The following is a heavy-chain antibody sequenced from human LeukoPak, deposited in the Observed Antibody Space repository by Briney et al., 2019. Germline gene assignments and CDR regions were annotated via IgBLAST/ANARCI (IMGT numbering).Heavy chain of an antibody. CDR2: MNPNSGNT. D-gene: IGHD1-26*01. V-gene: IGHV1-8*03. J-gene: IGHJ3*02. Sequence: GASVKVSRKASGYTFTSYDINWVRQATGQGLEWMGWMNPNSGNTGYAQKFQGRVTITRNTSISTAYMELSSLRSEDTAVYYCARFSYSGSYYGADAFDIWGQGTMVTVSS. CDR1: GYTFTSYD. CDR3: ARFSYSGSYYGADAFDI.